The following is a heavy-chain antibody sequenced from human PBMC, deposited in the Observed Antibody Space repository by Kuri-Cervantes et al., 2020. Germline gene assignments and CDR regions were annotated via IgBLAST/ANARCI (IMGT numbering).Heavy chain of an antibody. D-gene: IGHD2-15*01. CDR3: ARSYCSGGSCPGYFDL. Sequence: GESLKISCAASGFTFSGYDMHWVRQAPGKGLEWVSYISSSSSTIYYADSVKGRFTISRDNSKNTLYLQMNSLRAEDTAVYYCARSYCSGGSCPGYFDLWGRGTLVTVSS. CDR1: GFTFSGYD. J-gene: IGHJ2*01. V-gene: IGHV3-48*01. CDR2: ISSSSSTI.